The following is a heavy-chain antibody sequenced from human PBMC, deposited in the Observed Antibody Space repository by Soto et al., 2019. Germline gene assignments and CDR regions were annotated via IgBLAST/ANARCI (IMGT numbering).Heavy chain of an antibody. Sequence: ASVKVSCKASGYTFTGYYMHWVRQAPGQGLEWMGWINPNSGGTNYAQKFRGWVTMTRDTSISTAYMELSRLRSDDTVVYYCARETMITFGGALGYWGQGTLVTVSS. J-gene: IGHJ4*02. CDR3: ARETMITFGGALGY. CDR2: INPNSGGT. V-gene: IGHV1-2*04. CDR1: GYTFTGYY. D-gene: IGHD3-16*01.